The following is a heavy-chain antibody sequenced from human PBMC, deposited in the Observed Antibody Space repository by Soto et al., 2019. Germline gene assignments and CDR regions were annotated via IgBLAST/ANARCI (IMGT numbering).Heavy chain of an antibody. V-gene: IGHV4-61*01. D-gene: IGHD6-6*01. CDR1: GGSVNSDNFY. J-gene: IGHJ4*02. CDR3: AREFSNSPEAFDS. Sequence: SETLSLTCTVSGGSVNSDNFYWSWIRQPPGRGLEWIGYIYYTGSTSYNPSLKSRVTISIDTSRNQFSLKLSSVTDADTATYYCAREFSNSPEAFDSWGQGSLVTVSS. CDR2: IYYTGST.